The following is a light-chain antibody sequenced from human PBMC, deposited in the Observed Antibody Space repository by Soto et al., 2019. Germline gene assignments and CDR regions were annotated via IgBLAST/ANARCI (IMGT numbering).Light chain of an antibody. CDR3: QQYMSYS. Sequence: DIQMTQSPSAMSASVGDRVTITCRASQGINNYLAWFQQRPGKVPQRLIYGASSLQSGVPSRFSGSGSGTEFTLTISSLQPEDSATYYCQQYMSYSFGQGTKVDIK. CDR1: QGINNY. CDR2: GAS. V-gene: IGKV1-17*03. J-gene: IGKJ1*01.